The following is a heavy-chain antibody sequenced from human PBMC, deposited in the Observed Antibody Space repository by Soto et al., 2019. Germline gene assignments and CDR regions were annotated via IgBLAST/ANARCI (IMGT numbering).Heavy chain of an antibody. D-gene: IGHD4-17*01. CDR3: ASQPYGDYIN. CDR2: ISSSGSTI. V-gene: IGHV3-11*01. Sequence: GGTLRLSCAASGFTLSDYYMSWIRQAPGKGLEWVSYISSSGSTIYYADSVKGRFTISRDNAKNSLYLQMNSLRAEDTAVYYFASQPYGDYINWGQGTLVTVSS. CDR1: GFTLSDYY. J-gene: IGHJ4*02.